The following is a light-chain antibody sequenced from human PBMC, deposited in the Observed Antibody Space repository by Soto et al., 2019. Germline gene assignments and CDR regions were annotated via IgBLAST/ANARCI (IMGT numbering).Light chain of an antibody. CDR3: QSFDRSLTAWV. J-gene: IGLJ3*02. V-gene: IGLV1-40*01. CDR1: SSNIGAGYD. CDR2: GNT. Sequence: QSVLTQPPSVSGAPGQRVTISCTGSSSNIGAGYDVHWYQQLPGTAPTLLISGNTDRPSGVPDRFSGSKSGTSASLAITGLPTEDEADYYCQSFDRSLTAWVLGGGTKVTVL.